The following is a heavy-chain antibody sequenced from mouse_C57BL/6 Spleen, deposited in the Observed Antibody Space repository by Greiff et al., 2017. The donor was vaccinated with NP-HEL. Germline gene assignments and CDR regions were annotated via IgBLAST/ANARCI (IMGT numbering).Heavy chain of an antibody. CDR3: ARDLSWFAY. Sequence: EVKLVESGGGLVKPGGSLKLSCEASGFTFSDYGMHWVRQAPEKGLEWVAYISSGSSTIYYADTVKGRCTISRDNAKNTLFLQMTSLRSEDPAMYYCARDLSWFAYWVQGTLVTVSA. CDR1: GFTFSDYG. CDR2: ISSGSSTI. V-gene: IGHV5-17*01. J-gene: IGHJ3*01.